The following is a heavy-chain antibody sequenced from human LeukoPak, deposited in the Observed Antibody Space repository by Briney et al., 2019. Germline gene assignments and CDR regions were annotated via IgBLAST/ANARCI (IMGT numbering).Heavy chain of an antibody. D-gene: IGHD4-11*01. CDR1: GGSFSGYY. CDR3: ARGLFYSNPASYYYYYYMDV. CDR2: INHSGST. J-gene: IGHJ6*03. Sequence: SETLSLTCAVYGGSFSGYYWSWIRQPPGKGLEWIGEINHSGSTNYNPSLKSRVTISVDTSKNQFSLKLSSVTAADTAVYYCARGLFYSNPASYYYYYYMDVWGKGTTVTVSS. V-gene: IGHV4-34*01.